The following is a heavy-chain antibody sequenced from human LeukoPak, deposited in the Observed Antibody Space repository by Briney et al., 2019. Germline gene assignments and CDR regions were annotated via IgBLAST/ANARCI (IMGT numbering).Heavy chain of an antibody. CDR2: IYHSGST. Sequence: PSGTLSLTCAVSGGSISSSNWWSWVRQPPGKGLEWIGEIYHSGSTNYNPSLKGRVTISVDTSKNQFSLKLSSVTAADTAVYYCARESRPSIAISQQLVPYFNYWGQGTLVTVSS. V-gene: IGHV4-4*02. CDR1: GGSISSSNW. J-gene: IGHJ4*02. D-gene: IGHD6-13*01. CDR3: ARESRPSIAISQQLVPYFNY.